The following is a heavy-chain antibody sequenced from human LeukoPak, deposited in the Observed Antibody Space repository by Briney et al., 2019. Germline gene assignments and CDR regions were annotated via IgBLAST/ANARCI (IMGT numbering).Heavy chain of an antibody. V-gene: IGHV4-39*01. J-gene: IGHJ2*01. D-gene: IGHD1-1*01. CDR1: GGSCDDYY. CDR3: ARHRTTGTPGWYFDL. CDR2: IYYSGST. Sequence: SETLSLTCAVHGGSCDDYYCSWIRQPPGKGLEWIGSIYYSGSTYYNPSLKSRVTISVDTSKNQFSLKLSSVTAADTAVYYCARHRTTGTPGWYFDLWGRGTLVTVSS.